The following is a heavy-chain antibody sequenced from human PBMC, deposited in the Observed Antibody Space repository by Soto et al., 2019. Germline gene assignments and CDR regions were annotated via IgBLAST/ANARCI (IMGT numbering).Heavy chain of an antibody. D-gene: IGHD5-18*01. CDR1: GGTFSSYA. J-gene: IGHJ5*02. V-gene: IGHV1-69*13. Sequence: SVKVSCKASGGTFSSYAISWVRQAPGQGLEWMGGIIPIFGTANYAQKFQGRVTITADESTSTAYMELSSLRSEDTAVYYCARDQIQLFTIGSWFDPWGQGTLVTVSS. CDR2: IIPIFGTA. CDR3: ARDQIQLFTIGSWFDP.